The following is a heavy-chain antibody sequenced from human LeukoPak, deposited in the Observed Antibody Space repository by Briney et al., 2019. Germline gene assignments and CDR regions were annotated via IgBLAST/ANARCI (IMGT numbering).Heavy chain of an antibody. CDR2: IHSGGTT. D-gene: IGHD3-3*02. Sequence: PSETLSLTCTVSGDSISDDYYTWMRQPAGKGLEWIGHIHSGGTTNYNPSLMSRITLSIDKSKKHISLRLTSVTAADTALYYCARDNGSGYTKGYEHYYYYLDVWGKGTTVTVSS. CDR1: GDSISDDY. V-gene: IGHV4-4*07. CDR3: ARDNGSGYTKGYEHYYYYLDV. J-gene: IGHJ6*03.